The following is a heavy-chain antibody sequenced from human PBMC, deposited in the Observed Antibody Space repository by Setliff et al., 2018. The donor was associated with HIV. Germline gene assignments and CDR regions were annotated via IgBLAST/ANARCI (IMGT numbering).Heavy chain of an antibody. J-gene: IGHJ4*02. D-gene: IGHD3-22*01. CDR1: GFTFSSYW. V-gene: IGHV3-74*01. CDR3: ASGQYYYDSSGLTSDVDY. CDR2: INSDGSST. Sequence: GGSMRLSCAASGFTFSSYWMHWVRQAPGKGLVWVSRINSDGSSTSYADSVKGRFTISRDNAKNTLYLQMNSLRDEDTAVYYCASGQYYYDSSGLTSDVDYWGQGTLVTVSS.